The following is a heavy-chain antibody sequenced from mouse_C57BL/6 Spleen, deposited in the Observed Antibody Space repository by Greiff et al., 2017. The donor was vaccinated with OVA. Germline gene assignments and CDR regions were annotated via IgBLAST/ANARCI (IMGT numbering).Heavy chain of an antibody. J-gene: IGHJ3*01. D-gene: IGHD2-4*01. V-gene: IGHV1-66*01. CDR1: GYSFTSYY. CDR2: IYPGSGNT. Sequence: QVQLKESGPELVKPGASVKISCKASGYSFTSYYIHWVKQRPGQGLAWIGWIYPGSGNTKYNEKFKGKATLTADTSSSTAYMQLSSLTSEDSAVYYCAYDYDAWFAYWGQGTLVTVSA. CDR3: AYDYDAWFAY.